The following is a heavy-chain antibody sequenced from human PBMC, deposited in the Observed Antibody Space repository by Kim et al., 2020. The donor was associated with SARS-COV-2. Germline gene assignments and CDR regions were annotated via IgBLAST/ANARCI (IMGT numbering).Heavy chain of an antibody. J-gene: IGHJ6*02. V-gene: IGHV3-15*01. CDR1: GFTFSNAW. CDR2: IKSKTDGGTT. D-gene: IGHD5-12*01. Sequence: GGSLRLSCAASGFTFSNAWMSWVRQAPGKGLEWVGRIKSKTDGGTTDYAAPVQGRFTISRDDSKNTLYLQMNSLKTEDTAVYYCTTDYSGYDPTVYYYYFYGMDVWGQGTTVTVSS. CDR3: TTDYSGYDPTVYYYYFYGMDV.